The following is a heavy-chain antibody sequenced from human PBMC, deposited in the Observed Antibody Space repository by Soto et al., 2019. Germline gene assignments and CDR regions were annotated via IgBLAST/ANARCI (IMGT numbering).Heavy chain of an antibody. Sequence: ASVKVSCKASGYTFTSYYMHWVRQAPGQGLEWMGIINPSGGSTSYAQKFQGRVTMTRDTSTSTVYMELSSLRSEDTAVYYCARPMIAAAETREDYYYGMDVWGQGTTVTVSS. CDR2: INPSGGST. V-gene: IGHV1-46*01. D-gene: IGHD6-13*01. CDR1: GYTFTSYY. J-gene: IGHJ6*02. CDR3: ARPMIAAAETREDYYYGMDV.